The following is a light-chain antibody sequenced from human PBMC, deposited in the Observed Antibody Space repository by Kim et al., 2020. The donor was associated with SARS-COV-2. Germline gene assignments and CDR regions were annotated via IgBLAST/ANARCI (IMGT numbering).Light chain of an antibody. V-gene: IGLV4-69*01. J-gene: IGLJ2*01. CDR2: LYSDGRH. Sequence: QLVLTQSPSASASLGASVKLTCTLSTGHSNYAIAWLQQQPGKGPRYLMRLYSDGRHTKGDGIPDRFSGSTSGSEYSLTISSLQSEDEADYYCQTWGSVIGVFGGGTQLTVL. CDR3: QTWGSVIGV. CDR1: TGHSNYA.